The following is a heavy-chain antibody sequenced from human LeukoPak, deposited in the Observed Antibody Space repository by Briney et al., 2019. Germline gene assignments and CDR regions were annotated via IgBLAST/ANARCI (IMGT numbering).Heavy chain of an antibody. Sequence: PGGSLRLSGAASGFPFSSYGMHCVRQAPGKGLEWVAFIRYDGSNKYYADSVKGRFTISRDNSKNTLYLQMNSLRAEDTAVYYCAKGLGFSMDVWGKGTTVTVSS. V-gene: IGHV3-30*02. D-gene: IGHD3-10*01. J-gene: IGHJ6*03. CDR1: GFPFSSYG. CDR3: AKGLGFSMDV. CDR2: IRYDGSNK.